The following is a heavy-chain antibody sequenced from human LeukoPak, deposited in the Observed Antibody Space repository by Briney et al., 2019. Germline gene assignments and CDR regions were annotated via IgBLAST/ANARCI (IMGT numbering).Heavy chain of an antibody. D-gene: IGHD6-19*01. CDR2: ISWNSGSI. Sequence: GGSLRLSCAASGFTFDDYAMHWVRQAPGKGLEWVSGISWNSGSIGYADSVKGRFTISGDNAKNSLYLQMNSLRAEDTALYYCAKDSVAGIAEYFQHWGQGTLVTVSS. CDR1: GFTFDDYA. V-gene: IGHV3-9*01. CDR3: AKDSVAGIAEYFQH. J-gene: IGHJ1*01.